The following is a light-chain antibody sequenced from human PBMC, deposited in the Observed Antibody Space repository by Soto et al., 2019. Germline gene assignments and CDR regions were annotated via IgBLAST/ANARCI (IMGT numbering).Light chain of an antibody. V-gene: IGKV3-20*01. CDR2: DTS. CDR1: QSVSSSY. Sequence: EIVLTQSPGTLSLSPGERVTLSCRASQSVSSSYLGWFQQRPGQATRLLIYDTSNRATGIPDRFSGSGSGTDFTLTISRLEPEDFAVYYCHQYSGPPYTVGQGTKLEIK. J-gene: IGKJ2*01. CDR3: HQYSGPPYT.